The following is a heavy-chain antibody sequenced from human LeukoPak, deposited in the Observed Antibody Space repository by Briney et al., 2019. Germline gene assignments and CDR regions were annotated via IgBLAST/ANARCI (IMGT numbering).Heavy chain of an antibody. V-gene: IGHV1-18*01. J-gene: IGHJ4*02. CDR3: ARDTGTYYDSRSDY. CDR2: ISAYNGNT. D-gene: IGHD3-22*01. Sequence: GASVKVSFKASGYTFTSYGISWVRQPPAQGLEWMGLISAYNGNTNYAQKLQGRVTMTTDTSTSTAYMELRSLRSDDTAVYYCARDTGTYYDSRSDYWGQGTLVTVSS. CDR1: GYTFTSYG.